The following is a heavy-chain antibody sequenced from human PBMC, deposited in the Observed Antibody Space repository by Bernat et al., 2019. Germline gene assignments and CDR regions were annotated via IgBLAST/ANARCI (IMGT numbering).Heavy chain of an antibody. Sequence: QLQLQESGPGLVKPSETLSLTCTVSGGSISSSSYYWGWIRQPPGKGLEWIGSIYYSGSTCYNPSLKSRVTISVDTSKNQFSLKLSSVTAADTAVYYCARRDERGVFDYWGQGTLVTVSS. CDR1: GGSISSSSYY. V-gene: IGHV4-39*01. CDR3: ARRDERGVFDY. J-gene: IGHJ4*02. CDR2: IYYSGST. D-gene: IGHD3-16*01.